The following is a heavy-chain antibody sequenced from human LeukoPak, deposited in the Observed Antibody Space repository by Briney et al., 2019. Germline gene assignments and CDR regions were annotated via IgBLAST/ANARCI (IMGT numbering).Heavy chain of an antibody. CDR1: GFTFSSYG. Sequence: GGSLRLSCAASGFTFSSYGMHWVRQAPGKGLEWVAFIRYDGSNKYYADSVKGRFTISRDNSKSTLYLQMNSLRAEDTAVYYCAKVGCSSTSCPNTFDYWGQGTLVTVSS. CDR2: IRYDGSNK. D-gene: IGHD2-2*01. V-gene: IGHV3-30*02. CDR3: AKVGCSSTSCPNTFDY. J-gene: IGHJ4*02.